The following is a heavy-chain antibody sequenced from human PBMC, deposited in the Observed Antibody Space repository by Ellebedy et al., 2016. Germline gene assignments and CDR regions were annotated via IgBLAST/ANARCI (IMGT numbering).Heavy chain of an antibody. V-gene: IGHV3-48*01. J-gene: IGHJ6*02. CDR2: ISTSSSTI. Sequence: GGSLRLSCAASGFTLSNYSMNWVRQAPGKGLEWVSYISTSSSTIYYADSVKGRFTISRDTAKNSLYLQMNSLRAEDTALYYCASGPIIVVEESYYYYGMDVWGQGTTVTVSS. D-gene: IGHD2-15*01. CDR1: GFTLSNYS. CDR3: ASGPIIVVEESYYYYGMDV.